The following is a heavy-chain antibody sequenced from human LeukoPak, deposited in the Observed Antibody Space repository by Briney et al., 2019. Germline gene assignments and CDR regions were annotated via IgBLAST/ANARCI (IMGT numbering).Heavy chain of an antibody. CDR3: ARDDDGGSYSD. D-gene: IGHD1-26*01. J-gene: IGHJ4*02. Sequence: ASVKVSCKASGGTFSSYAISWVRQAPGQGLEWMGRIIPIFGTANYAQKFQGRVAITTDESTSTAYMELSSLRSEDTAVYYCARDDDGGSYSDWGQGALVTVSS. V-gene: IGHV1-69*05. CDR1: GGTFSSYA. CDR2: IIPIFGTA.